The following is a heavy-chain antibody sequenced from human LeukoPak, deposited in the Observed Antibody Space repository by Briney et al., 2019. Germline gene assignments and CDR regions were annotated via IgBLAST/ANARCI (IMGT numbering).Heavy chain of an antibody. CDR1: GYTFTSYY. J-gene: IGHJ4*02. CDR2: INPSGGST. V-gene: IGHV1-46*01. CDR3: ARGLLDYDFWSANDY. D-gene: IGHD3-3*01. Sequence: GASVKVSCKASGYTFTSYYMHWVRQAPGQGLEWMGIINPSGGSTSYAQKFQGRVTMTSDTSTSTVYMELSSLRSEDTAVYYCARGLLDYDFWSANDYWGQGTLVTVSS.